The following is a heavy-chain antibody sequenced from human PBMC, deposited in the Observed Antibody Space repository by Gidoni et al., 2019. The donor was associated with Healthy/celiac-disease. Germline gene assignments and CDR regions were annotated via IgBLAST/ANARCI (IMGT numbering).Heavy chain of an antibody. V-gene: IGHV3-23*01. CDR2: ISGSGGST. J-gene: IGHJ4*02. CDR1: GFTFSSCA. Sequence: EVQLLESGGGWVQPGGSLRLSCAASGFTFSSCAMSWVRQAPGKGLERVSAISGSGGSTYYADSVKGRFTISRDNSKNTLYLQMNSLRAEDTAVYYCAKDPQAYYYDSSGYSYWGQGTLVTVSS. D-gene: IGHD3-22*01. CDR3: AKDPQAYYYDSSGYSY.